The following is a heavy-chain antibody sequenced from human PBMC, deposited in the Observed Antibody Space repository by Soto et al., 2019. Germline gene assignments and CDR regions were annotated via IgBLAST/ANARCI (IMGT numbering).Heavy chain of an antibody. CDR1: GGTFGSYA. D-gene: IGHD2-2*01. CDR3: AGSQGSSTTLEIYYYYYYGMDV. V-gene: IGHV1-69*01. Sequence: QVQLVQSGAEVKKPGSSVKVSCKASGGTFGSYAISWVRQAPGQGLEWMGGIIPIPGTANYAQKFQGRVTTAADESTSTAYMELSSLRSEDTAVDYCAGSQGSSTTLEIYYYYYYGMDVWGQGTTVTVSS. J-gene: IGHJ6*02. CDR2: IIPIPGTA.